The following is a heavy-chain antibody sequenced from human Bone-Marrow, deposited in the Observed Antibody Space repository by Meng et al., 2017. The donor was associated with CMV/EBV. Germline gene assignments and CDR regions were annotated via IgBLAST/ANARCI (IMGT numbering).Heavy chain of an antibody. V-gene: IGHV4-31*11. D-gene: IGHD7-27*01. CDR1: GGSFSSGGYY. CDR2: IYYSGST. Sequence: LRLSCAVYGGSFSSGGYYWSWIRQHPGKGLEWIGYIYYSGSTYYNPSLKSRVTISVDTSKNQFSLKLSSVTAADTAVYYCARAWLAWGSYTDVWGQGTTVTVSS. CDR3: ARAWLAWGSYTDV. J-gene: IGHJ6*02.